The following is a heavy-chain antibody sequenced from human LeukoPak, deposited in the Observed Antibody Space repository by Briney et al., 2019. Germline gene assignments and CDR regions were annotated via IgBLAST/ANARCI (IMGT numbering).Heavy chain of an antibody. CDR2: IYLSGPT. V-gene: IGHV4-4*09. J-gene: IGHJ3*01. D-gene: IGHD2-21*01. CDR3: ARNIWGLDL. CDR1: GDSFSSYY. Sequence: PSETLSLTCTVSGDSFSSYYLSWVRQPPGKGLEWIGNIYLSGPTNYNPALKSRVTISADTSKNHFSLKMSSVTAADTAVYYCARNIWGLDLWGQGTMVTVSS.